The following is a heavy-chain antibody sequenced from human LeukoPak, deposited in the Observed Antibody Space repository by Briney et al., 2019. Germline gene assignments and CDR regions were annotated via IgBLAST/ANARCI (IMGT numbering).Heavy chain of an antibody. V-gene: IGHV1-2*02. CDR1: GYTFTGYY. CDR3: ATGYSPLYYFDY. J-gene: IGHJ4*02. CDR2: INPNSGGT. D-gene: IGHD6-13*01. Sequence: ASVKVSCKASGYTFTGYYMHWVRQAPGQGLEWMGWINPNSGGTNYAQMFQGRVTMTRDTSISTAYMELSRLRSDDTAVYYCATGYSPLYYFDYWGQGTLVTVSS.